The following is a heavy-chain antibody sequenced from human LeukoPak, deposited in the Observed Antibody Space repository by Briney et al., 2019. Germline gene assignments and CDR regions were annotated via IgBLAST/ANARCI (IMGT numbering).Heavy chain of an antibody. J-gene: IGHJ6*04. Sequence: GGSLRLSCAASGFTFSSYEMHWVRQAPGKGLEYVSAISSNGDSTYYANFVKGRFIISRDNSKNTLYLQMGSLRPEDMAVYYCARDRPGDVWGEGTTVTLSS. CDR1: GFTFSSYE. CDR2: ISSNGDST. V-gene: IGHV3-64*01. CDR3: ARDRPGDV.